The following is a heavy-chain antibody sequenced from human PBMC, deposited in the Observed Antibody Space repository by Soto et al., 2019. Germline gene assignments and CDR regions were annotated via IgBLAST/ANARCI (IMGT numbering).Heavy chain of an antibody. D-gene: IGHD3-3*01. CDR2: INPYNGGT. J-gene: IGHJ4*02. CDR1: GYTFTDYH. CDR3: ATEASISRGPNPLGY. Sequence: QVQLVQSGAEVRKPGASVKVSCKASGYTFTDYHLHWVRQAPGQGLEWMGWINPYNGGTNYAQRFQDWVTMTRDTSICTAYMELGRLRADDTAVYYCATEASISRGPNPLGYWGQATLVTVSS. V-gene: IGHV1-2*04.